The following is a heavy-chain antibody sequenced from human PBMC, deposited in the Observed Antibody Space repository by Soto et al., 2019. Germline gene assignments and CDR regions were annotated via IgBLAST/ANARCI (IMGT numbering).Heavy chain of an antibody. D-gene: IGHD3-22*01. V-gene: IGHV1-24*01. J-gene: IGHJ4*01. CDR1: GYSLAEIS. CDR3: STGDSRSLLDY. CDR2: LDPAEVET. Sequence: ASVKVSWEVCGYSLAEISRHWLRKPAGKGPEWMGGLDPAEVETIYAQNFQGRVTVIEHTSTDTAYMELSSLRYDDTAVYYCSTGDSRSLLDYWGQGTLVT.